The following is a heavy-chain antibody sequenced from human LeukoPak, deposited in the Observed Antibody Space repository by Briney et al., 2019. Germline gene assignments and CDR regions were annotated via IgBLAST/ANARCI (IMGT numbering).Heavy chain of an antibody. CDR1: GGSFSGYY. CDR2: INHSGGT. D-gene: IGHD4-17*01. J-gene: IGHJ4*02. V-gene: IGHV4-34*01. Sequence: SETLSLTCAVYGGSFSGYYWSWIRQPPGKGVKWIGEINHSGGTNYNPSLKSRVTISVDTSKNQFSLKLSSVTAADTAVYYCARGPTTVTTFPFDYWGQGTLVTVSS. CDR3: ARGPTTVTTFPFDY.